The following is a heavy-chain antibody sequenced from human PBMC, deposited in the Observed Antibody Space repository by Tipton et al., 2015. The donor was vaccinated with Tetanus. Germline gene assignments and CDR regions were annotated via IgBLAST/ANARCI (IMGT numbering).Heavy chain of an antibody. CDR2: INHTGST. V-gene: IGHV4-34*01. Sequence: LRLSCDVYDGSFSAYYWTWIRQPPGKGLEWIGEINHTGSTNYNPSLRRRVTISIGTSNNQFSLKLNSVTAADSAVYYCASGVTLDFWGKGTLVSVSS. CDR3: ASGVTLDF. J-gene: IGHJ4*02. CDR1: DGSFSAYY.